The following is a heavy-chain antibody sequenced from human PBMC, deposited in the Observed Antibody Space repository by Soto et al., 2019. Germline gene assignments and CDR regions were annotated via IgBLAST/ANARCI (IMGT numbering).Heavy chain of an antibody. CDR1: GDSVFNNSAS. J-gene: IGHJ5*02. CDR2: THCRFKWYS. V-gene: IGHV6-1*01. Sequence: SQTLSLTCAISGDSVFNNSASWNWIRQSPSRGREGLGRTHCRFKWYSDYAESVKSRIIITADTSRNQCSLQLKSVTPEDSAVYYSSTPVQYTWLDPWCPGTLLTVSS. CDR3: STPVQYTWLDP. D-gene: IGHD2-2*01.